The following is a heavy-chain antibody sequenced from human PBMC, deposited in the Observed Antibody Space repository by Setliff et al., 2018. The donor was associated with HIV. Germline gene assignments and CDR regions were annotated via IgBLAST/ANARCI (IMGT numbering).Heavy chain of an antibody. Sequence: SETLSLTCTVSGGSISRGSYSWGWIRQPPGKGLEWIGSISYTGITNYNPSPKSRVTISVDTSQNQFSLKLTSVTAADTAVYYCARGLNYYGSGSYLPLGYWGQGTLVTVSS. D-gene: IGHD3-10*01. V-gene: IGHV4-39*01. CDR2: ISYTGIT. J-gene: IGHJ4*02. CDR1: GGSISRGSYS. CDR3: ARGLNYYGSGSYLPLGY.